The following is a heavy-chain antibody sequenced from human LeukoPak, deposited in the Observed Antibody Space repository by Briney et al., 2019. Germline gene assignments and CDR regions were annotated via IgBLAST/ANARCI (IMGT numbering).Heavy chain of an antibody. Sequence: GGSLRLSCAASGIAVSTDAMNCGRQAPGKGLEWVSVITGSGGFTQYADSVKGRFTISRDNSKNTVYLQMNSLRVEDTALYYCVRSLDYWGQGTLVTVSS. V-gene: IGHV3-23*01. CDR3: VRSLDY. CDR1: GIAVSTDA. J-gene: IGHJ4*02. CDR2: ITGSGGFT.